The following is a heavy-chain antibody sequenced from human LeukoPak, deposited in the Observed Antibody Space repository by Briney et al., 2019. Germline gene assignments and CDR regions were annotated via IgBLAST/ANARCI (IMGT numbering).Heavy chain of an antibody. CDR1: GYTFTGYY. D-gene: IGHD3-22*01. V-gene: IGHV1-2*02. Sequence: ASVKVSCKASGYTFTGYYMHWVRQAPGQGLEWMGWINPNNGGTNYAQKFQGRVTMTRDTSISTAYMELSRLRSDDTAVYYCARDGMDSYDSSGYYPIDYWGQGTLVTVSS. CDR3: ARDGMDSYDSSGYYPIDY. J-gene: IGHJ4*02. CDR2: INPNNGGT.